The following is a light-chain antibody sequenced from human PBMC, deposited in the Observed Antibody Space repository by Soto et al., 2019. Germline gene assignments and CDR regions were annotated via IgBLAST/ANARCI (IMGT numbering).Light chain of an antibody. CDR2: GAS. J-gene: IGKJ1*01. Sequence: IVLTQSPATLSVSPGERATLSCRASQSVNKHLAWYQHRPGKAPRLLIYGASTRATGIPARFSGSGSGTEFTLTIRSLQSEDSAVYYCQHYNNWWAFGQGTKVDIK. V-gene: IGKV3-15*01. CDR1: QSVNKH. CDR3: QHYNNWWA.